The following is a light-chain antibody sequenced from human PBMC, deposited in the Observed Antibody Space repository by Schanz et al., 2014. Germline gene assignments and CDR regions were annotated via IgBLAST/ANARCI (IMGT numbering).Light chain of an antibody. CDR2: ANN. CDR3: AAWDDSLNGRNWV. J-gene: IGLJ3*02. Sequence: QSVLTQPPSVSGAPGQRVTISCTGSTSNLGASYDVHWYQQLPGAAPKLLIYANNIRPSGVPDRFSGSKSGTSASLAITGLQAEDEADYYCAAWDDSLNGRNWVFGGGTKLTVL. CDR1: TSNLGASYD. V-gene: IGLV1-40*01.